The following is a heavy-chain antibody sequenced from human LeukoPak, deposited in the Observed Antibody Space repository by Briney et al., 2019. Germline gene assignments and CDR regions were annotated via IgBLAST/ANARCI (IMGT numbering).Heavy chain of an antibody. D-gene: IGHD3-3*01. J-gene: IGHJ6*03. CDR1: GFTFSSYW. V-gene: IGHV3-74*01. Sequence: GGPLRLSCAASGFTFSSYWMHWARQAPGKGLVWVSRINSDGSSTSYADSVKGRFTISRDNAKNTLYLQMNSLRAEDTAVYYCARQYYDFWSGYYTIYYYYYYYMDVWGKGTTVTVSS. CDR3: ARQYYDFWSGYYTIYYYYYYYMDV. CDR2: INSDGSST.